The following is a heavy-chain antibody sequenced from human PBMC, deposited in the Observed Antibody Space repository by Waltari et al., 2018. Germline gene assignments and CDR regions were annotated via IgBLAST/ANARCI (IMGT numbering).Heavy chain of an antibody. D-gene: IGHD3-9*01. V-gene: IGHV4-4*02. CDR1: GDSMISNSW. CDR3: ARDRGIGLFLDS. Sequence: QLQLQESGPGLVKPSGTLSLTCTVFGDSMISNSWWSWVRQSPEKGLEWVGQIHRSGRSNYNPSLESRVTISLDSSNNQFYLRLTSTTAADTAVYYCARDRGIGLFLDSWGQGTLVTVSP. CDR2: IHRSGRS. J-gene: IGHJ1*01.